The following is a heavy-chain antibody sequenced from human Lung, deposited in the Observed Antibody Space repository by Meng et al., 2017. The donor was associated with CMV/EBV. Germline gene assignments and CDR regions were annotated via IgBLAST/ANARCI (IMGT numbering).Heavy chain of an antibody. CDR2: ISADGGST. Sequence: LSCAASGFTFSRYALHWVRQAPGEGLESVSAISADGGSTYYADSVKGRFTISRDNSKSTLYLQMGSLRDEDMAMYYCAREAPSGSYDYWGQGTLVTVSS. V-gene: IGHV3-64*02. CDR3: AREAPSGSYDY. D-gene: IGHD1-26*01. CDR1: GFTFSRYA. J-gene: IGHJ4*02.